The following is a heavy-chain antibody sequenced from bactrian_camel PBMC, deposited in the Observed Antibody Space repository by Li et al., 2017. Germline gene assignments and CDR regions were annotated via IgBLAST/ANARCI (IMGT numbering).Heavy chain of an antibody. Sequence: HVQLVESGGGSVQAGGSLRLSCAVSTYTFSNYCLAWFRQPLGKEREGVARIATGSGTTYYVDSVKGRFTISRDNAKNTLYLQLYSLQSEDTASYYCTKPILDARYPYNYAHWGQGTQVTVS. D-gene: IGHD1*01. CDR1: TYTFSNYC. J-gene: IGHJ4*01. V-gene: IGHV3S1*01. CDR2: IATGSGTT. CDR3: TKPILDARYPYNYAH.